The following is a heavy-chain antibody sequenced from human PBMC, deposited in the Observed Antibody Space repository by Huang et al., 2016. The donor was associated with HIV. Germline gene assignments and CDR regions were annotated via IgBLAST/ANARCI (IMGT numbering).Heavy chain of an antibody. V-gene: IGHV5-51*01. J-gene: IGHJ4*02. Sequence: EVLLVQSGAELKEPGESLKISCKASGYGFSSYWIGWVRQKPGKGLEWVGIIYPLDSETKYSPSFDGQVTISVDKSTRTAYLQWESLKAPDTAIYFCARQVDGFRSHFDFWGQGTLVSVSS. CDR3: ARQVDGFRSHFDF. D-gene: IGHD5-18*01. CDR1: GYGFSSYW. CDR2: IYPLDSET.